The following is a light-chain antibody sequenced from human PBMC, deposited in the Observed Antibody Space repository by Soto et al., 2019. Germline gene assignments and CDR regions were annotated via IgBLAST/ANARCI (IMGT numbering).Light chain of an antibody. V-gene: IGKV3-20*01. CDR3: QYYDSFRT. CDR2: GAS. J-gene: IGKJ1*01. Sequence: EIVVTQSPGTLSLSPGERATLSCRASQSVDSTYLTWYQQKPGQAPRLLIYGASGRATGVPDRFSGSGSGTDFTLTISRLEPEDFAVYFCQYYDSFRTFGQGTKVDIK. CDR1: QSVDSTY.